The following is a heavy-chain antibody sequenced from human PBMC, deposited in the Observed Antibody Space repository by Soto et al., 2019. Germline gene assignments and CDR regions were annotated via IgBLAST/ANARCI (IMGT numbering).Heavy chain of an antibody. CDR1: GFTFSDYG. CDR3: GREGQQLAQEKYYQFNGMDV. J-gene: IGHJ6*02. V-gene: IGHV1-18*01. CDR2: ISGDNINS. Sequence: ASVKVSCKASGFTFSDYGLSWVRQAPGQPLEWMGWISGDNINSKYSQKFQGRLTMTTDTSTATASMELRSLTSDDTAVYYCGREGQQLAQEKYYQFNGMDVWGQGTTVTVSS. D-gene: IGHD6-13*01.